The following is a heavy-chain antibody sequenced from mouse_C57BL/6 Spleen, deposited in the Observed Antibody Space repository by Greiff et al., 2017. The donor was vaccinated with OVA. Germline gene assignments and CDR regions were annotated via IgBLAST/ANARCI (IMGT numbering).Heavy chain of an antibody. CDR3: ARYWDGWYFDV. CDR2: INPNNGGT. D-gene: IGHD4-1*01. Sequence: EVQLQESGPELVKPGASVKMSCKASGYTFTDYNMHWVKQSHGKSLEWIGYINPNNGGTSYNQKFKGKATLTVNKSSSTAYMELRSLTSEDSAVYYCARYWDGWYFDVWGTGTTVTVSS. CDR1: GYTFTDYN. V-gene: IGHV1-22*01. J-gene: IGHJ1*03.